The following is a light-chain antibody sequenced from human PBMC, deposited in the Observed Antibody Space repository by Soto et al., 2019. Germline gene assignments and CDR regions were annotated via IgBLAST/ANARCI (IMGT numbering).Light chain of an antibody. CDR2: GAS. J-gene: IGKJ1*01. Sequence: ETALTPSPGTLSLSAVERATLSCMASQSVSNNYLAWYQQKPGQAPRLLIYGASNRATGIPDRFSGSGSGTDFTLTISRLEPEDFAVDYCQQYGSSGTFGQGTKVDIK. CDR1: QSVSNNY. CDR3: QQYGSSGT. V-gene: IGKV3-20*01.